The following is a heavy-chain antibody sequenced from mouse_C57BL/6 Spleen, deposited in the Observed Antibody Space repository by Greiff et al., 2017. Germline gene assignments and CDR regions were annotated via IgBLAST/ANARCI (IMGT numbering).Heavy chain of an antibody. CDR3: ARNEDGNYYFDY. D-gene: IGHD2-1*01. V-gene: IGHV2-2*01. CDR1: GFSLTSYG. J-gene: IGHJ2*01. CDR2: RWSGGST. Sequence: VQLQQSGPGLVQPSQSLSITCTVSGFSLTSYGVHWVRQSPGKGLEWLGVRWSGGSTDYNAAFISRLSISKDNSKSQVFFKMNSLQADDTAIYYCARNEDGNYYFDYWGQGTTLTVSS.